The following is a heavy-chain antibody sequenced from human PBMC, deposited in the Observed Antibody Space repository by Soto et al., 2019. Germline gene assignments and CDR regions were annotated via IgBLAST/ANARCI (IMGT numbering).Heavy chain of an antibody. Sequence: QVDLVESGGGVVQPGKSLRLSCTASGFTFTKFAMHWVRRAPGKGLEWVALISYDGSEKYYADSVKGRFSISRDNSRNTLCLQINSLRGEDTAVYYCARGGTYGLDVWGQGTAVTVSS. CDR2: ISYDGSEK. CDR3: ARGGTYGLDV. D-gene: IGHD5-12*01. J-gene: IGHJ6*02. CDR1: GFTFTKFA. V-gene: IGHV3-30-3*01.